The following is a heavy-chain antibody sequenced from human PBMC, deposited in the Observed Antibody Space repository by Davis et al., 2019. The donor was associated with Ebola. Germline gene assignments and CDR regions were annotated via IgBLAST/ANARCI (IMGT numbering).Heavy chain of an antibody. J-gene: IGHJ3*02. Sequence: PGGSLRLSCAASGFTFSSYAMSWVRQAPGKGLEWVSAISGSGGSTYYADSVKGRFTISRDNSKNTLYLQMNSLRAEDTAVYYCAKDLGYCSSTSCSESDAFDIWGQGTMVTVSS. D-gene: IGHD2-2*01. CDR1: GFTFSSYA. CDR3: AKDLGYCSSTSCSESDAFDI. V-gene: IGHV3-23*01. CDR2: ISGSGGST.